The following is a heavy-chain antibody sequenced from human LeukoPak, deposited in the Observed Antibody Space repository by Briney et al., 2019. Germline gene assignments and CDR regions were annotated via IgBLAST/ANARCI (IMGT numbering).Heavy chain of an antibody. D-gene: IGHD3-22*01. CDR3: ARGENYYDSSGY. Sequence: ASVKVSCKASGGTFSSYAISWVRQAPGQGLEWMGWINPNSGGTNYAQKFQGRVTMTRDTSISTAYMELSRLRSDDTAVYYCARGENYYDSSGYWGQGTLVTVSS. V-gene: IGHV1-2*02. CDR2: INPNSGGT. J-gene: IGHJ4*02. CDR1: GGTFSSYA.